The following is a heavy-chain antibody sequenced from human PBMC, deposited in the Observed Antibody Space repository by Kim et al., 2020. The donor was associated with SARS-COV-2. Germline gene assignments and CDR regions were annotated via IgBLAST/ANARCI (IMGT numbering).Heavy chain of an antibody. J-gene: IGHJ6*02. CDR1: GFTFTSSA. CDR3: AADLYYGSGSYGWIYYYYYGMDV. Sequence: SVKVSCKASGFTFTSSAMQWVRQARGQRLEWIGWIVVGSGNTNYAQKFQERVTITRDMSTSTAYMDLSSLRSEDTAVYYCAADLYYGSGSYGWIYYYYYGMDVWGQGTTVTVSS. D-gene: IGHD3-10*01. V-gene: IGHV1-58*02. CDR2: IVVGSGNT.